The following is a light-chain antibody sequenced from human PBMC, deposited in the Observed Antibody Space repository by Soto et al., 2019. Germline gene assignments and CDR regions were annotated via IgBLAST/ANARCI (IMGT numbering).Light chain of an antibody. CDR1: QSISGY. V-gene: IGKV3-11*01. CDR2: DTS. CDR3: QQRNYWPRT. J-gene: IGKJ1*01. Sequence: EIVLTQSPATLSLSPGERATLSCRASQSISGYLAWYRQKPGQAPRFLMYDTSNRATGIPVRFSGSGSGTDFNLTISSLEPEDFAVYYCQQRNYWPRTFGQGTKVELK.